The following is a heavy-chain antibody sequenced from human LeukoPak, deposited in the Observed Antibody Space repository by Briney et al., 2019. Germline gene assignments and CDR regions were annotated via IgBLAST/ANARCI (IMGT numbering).Heavy chain of an antibody. CDR1: GFTFSTST. V-gene: IGHV3-21*01. CDR2: LSGSSSYI. J-gene: IGHJ4*02. CDR3: ATEWALAQN. D-gene: IGHD1-26*01. Sequence: GGSLRLSCAASGFTFSTSTMSWVRQAPGKGLEWVSSLSGSSSYIYYADSVKGRLTISRDNAKKSLYLQMDSLRAEDTAIYFCATEWALAQNWGQGTLVTVSS.